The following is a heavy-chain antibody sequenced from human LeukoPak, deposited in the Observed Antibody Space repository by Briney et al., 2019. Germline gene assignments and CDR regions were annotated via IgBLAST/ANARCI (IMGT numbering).Heavy chain of an antibody. Sequence: GASVKVSCKASGYSFTSYGISWMRQAPGQGLEWMGWINAYNGNTNYTQKLQGRVTMTTDTSTSTAYMELRSLRSDDTAVYYCARDVTAAGTFDYWGQGTLVTVSS. CDR3: ARDVTAAGTFDY. V-gene: IGHV1-18*01. CDR2: INAYNGNT. CDR1: GYSFTSYG. J-gene: IGHJ4*02. D-gene: IGHD6-13*01.